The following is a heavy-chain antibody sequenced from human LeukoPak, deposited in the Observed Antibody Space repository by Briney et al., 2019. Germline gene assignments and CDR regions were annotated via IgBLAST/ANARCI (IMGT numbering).Heavy chain of an antibody. CDR3: ARVPERPSYYYDSRRRVVWFDP. D-gene: IGHD3-22*01. CDR1: GGSFSGYY. Sequence: SETLSLTCAVYGGSFSGYYGSWIRQPPGKGLEWIGEINHSGSTNYNPSLKSRVTISVDTSKNQFSLKLSSVTGADTAVYYCARVPERPSYYYDSRRRVVWFDPWGQGTLVTVSS. J-gene: IGHJ5*02. V-gene: IGHV4-34*01. CDR2: INHSGST.